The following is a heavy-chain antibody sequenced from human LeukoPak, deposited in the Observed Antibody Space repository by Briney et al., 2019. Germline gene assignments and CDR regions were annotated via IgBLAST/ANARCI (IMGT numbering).Heavy chain of an antibody. V-gene: IGHV4-39*01. D-gene: IGHD3-22*01. Sequence: SETLSLTCTVSGGSISSSTYYWGWIRQPPGKGLEWIGSIYYSGSTYYNPSLKSRVTISVDTSKNQFSLKLSSVTAADTAVYYCARLVTEGGYYDSSGYYPFDYWGQGTLVTVSS. CDR3: ARLVTEGGYYDSSGYYPFDY. J-gene: IGHJ4*02. CDR1: GGSISSSTYY. CDR2: IYYSGST.